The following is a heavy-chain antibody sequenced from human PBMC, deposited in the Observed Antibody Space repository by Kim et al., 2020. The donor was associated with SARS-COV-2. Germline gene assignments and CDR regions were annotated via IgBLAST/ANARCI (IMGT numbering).Heavy chain of an antibody. D-gene: IGHD6-19*01. J-gene: IGHJ4*02. CDR2: INPNSGGT. Sequence: ASVKVSCKASGYTFTGYYMHWVRQAPGQGLEWMGWINPNSGGTNYAQKFQGRVTMTRDTSISTAYMELSRLRSDDTAVYYCARGSIAVAGTPLGGGQTLFDYWGQGTLVTVSS. CDR1: GYTFTGYY. CDR3: ARGSIAVAGTPLGGGQTLFDY. V-gene: IGHV1-2*02.